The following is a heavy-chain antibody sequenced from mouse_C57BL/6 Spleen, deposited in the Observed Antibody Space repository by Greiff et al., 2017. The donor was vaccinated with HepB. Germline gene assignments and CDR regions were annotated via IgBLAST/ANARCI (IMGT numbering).Heavy chain of an antibody. Sequence: EVKLQESGPVLVKPGASVKMSCKASGYTFTDYYMNWVKQSHGKSLEWIGVINPYNGGTSYNQKFKGKATLTVDKSSSTAYMELNSLTSEDSAVYYWARERNYGSSLGGFAYWGQGTLVTVSA. J-gene: IGHJ3*01. D-gene: IGHD1-1*01. V-gene: IGHV1-19*01. CDR3: ARERNYGSSLGGFAY. CDR1: GYTFTDYY. CDR2: INPYNGGT.